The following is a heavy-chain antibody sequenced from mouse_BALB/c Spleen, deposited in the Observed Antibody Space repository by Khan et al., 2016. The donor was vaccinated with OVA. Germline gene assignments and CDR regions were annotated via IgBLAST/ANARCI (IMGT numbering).Heavy chain of an antibody. Sequence: QVTLKESGPGILQSSQTLSLTCSFSGFSLSTSGMGVSWIRQPSGKGLEWLAHIYWDDEKRYNPSLKSRLTISKDNSRNQVFLRITRLVTADTTKYYCARNLDACEPWLADWGQGTLVTVSS. CDR3: ARNLDACEPWLAD. CDR1: GFSLSTSGMG. J-gene: IGHJ3*01. CDR2: IYWDDEK. V-gene: IGHV8-12*01.